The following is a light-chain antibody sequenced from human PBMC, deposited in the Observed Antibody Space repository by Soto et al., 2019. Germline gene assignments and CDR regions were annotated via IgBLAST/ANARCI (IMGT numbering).Light chain of an antibody. CDR2: DAS. Sequence: DIQMTQSPSSLSASVGDRVTNTCQASHDITSYLIWYQHKPGKAPKLLIYDASILEAGVPSRFSGNGSGTDFTFTISSLQPEDVATYYCQKCDYLPIFGPGTTVDFK. CDR1: HDITSY. J-gene: IGKJ3*01. V-gene: IGKV1-33*01. CDR3: QKCDYLPI.